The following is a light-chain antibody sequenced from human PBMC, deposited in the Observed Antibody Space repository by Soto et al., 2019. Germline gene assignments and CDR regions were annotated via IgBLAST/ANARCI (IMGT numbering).Light chain of an antibody. V-gene: IGLV1-47*01. CDR1: SSNIGSNY. CDR3: ASWDDSLSGYV. CDR2: RNN. J-gene: IGLJ1*01. Sequence: QSVLTQPPSASGTPGQRVTISCSGSSSNIGSNYVYWYQQLPGTAPTNLLYRNNQRPSGVPDRFSGSKSGTSASLVISGLRSEDEAEYYCASWDDSLSGYVFGTGTKVTVL.